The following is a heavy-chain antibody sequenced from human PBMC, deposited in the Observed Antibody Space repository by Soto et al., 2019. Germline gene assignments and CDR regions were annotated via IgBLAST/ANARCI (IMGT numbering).Heavy chain of an antibody. CDR1: GFTFSSYG. CDR3: AREGYCSSASCFDY. D-gene: IGHD2-2*01. Sequence: SLRLSCAASGFTFSSYGMHWVRQAPGKGLEWVAVIWYDGSNKYYADSVKGRFTISRDNSKNTLYLQMNSPRAEDTAVYYCAREGYCSSASCFDYWGQGTLVTVSS. J-gene: IGHJ4*02. V-gene: IGHV3-33*01. CDR2: IWYDGSNK.